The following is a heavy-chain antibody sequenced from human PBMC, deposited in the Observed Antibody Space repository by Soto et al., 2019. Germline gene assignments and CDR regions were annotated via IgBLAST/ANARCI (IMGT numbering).Heavy chain of an antibody. CDR3: AAVDIGDY. Sequence: GASVKGSCKTSGYTFTSYAIHWVRQVPGQRLEWMGWVYGDNGNTKYLEKFQGRVTFTRDTSASTADMELSNLRSENTALYYCAAVDIGDYWG. D-gene: IGHD5-12*01. J-gene: IGHJ4*01. CDR2: VYGDNGNT. V-gene: IGHV1-3*01. CDR1: GYTFTSYA.